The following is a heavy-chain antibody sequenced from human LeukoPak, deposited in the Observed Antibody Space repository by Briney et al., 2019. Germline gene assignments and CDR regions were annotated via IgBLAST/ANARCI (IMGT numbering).Heavy chain of an antibody. Sequence: ASVKVSCKVSGYTVTELSMHWVRQSPGKGLEWMGGFHPEDGETIYAQKFQGRVTMTEDTSTDTAYMELSSLRSEDTAVYYCARVFVLVVPAATTHDYFDYWGQGTLVTVSS. CDR2: FHPEDGET. J-gene: IGHJ4*02. V-gene: IGHV1-24*01. CDR1: GYTVTELS. CDR3: ARVFVLVVPAATTHDYFDY. D-gene: IGHD2-2*01.